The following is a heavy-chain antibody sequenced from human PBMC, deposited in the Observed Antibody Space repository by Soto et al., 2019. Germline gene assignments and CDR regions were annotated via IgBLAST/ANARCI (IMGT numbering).Heavy chain of an antibody. CDR1: GGSISSGGYY. J-gene: IGHJ4*02. V-gene: IGHV4-31*03. CDR3: ARDYGDEYYFDY. Sequence: SETLSLTCTVSGGSISSGGYYWSWIRQHPGKGLEWIGYIYYSGSTYYNPSLKSRVTISVDTSKNQFSLKLSSVTAADTAVYYCARDYGDEYYFDYWGQGTLVTVSS. CDR2: IYYSGST. D-gene: IGHD4-17*01.